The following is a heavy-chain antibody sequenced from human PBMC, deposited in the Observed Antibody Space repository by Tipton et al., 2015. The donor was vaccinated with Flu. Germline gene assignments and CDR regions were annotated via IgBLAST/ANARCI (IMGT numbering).Heavy chain of an antibody. D-gene: IGHD2-15*01. CDR3: ARDYSLYFQH. CDR2: INHTGSA. J-gene: IGHJ1*01. Sequence: GLVKPSETLSLTCAVYGGSFSGHYWTWIRQSPGKGLEWIGEINHTGSANCNPSLKSRVTISVDRSKNQFSLKVTSLTAADTAVYYCARDYSLYFQHWGQGTLVTVSS. CDR1: GGSFSGHY. V-gene: IGHV4-34*01.